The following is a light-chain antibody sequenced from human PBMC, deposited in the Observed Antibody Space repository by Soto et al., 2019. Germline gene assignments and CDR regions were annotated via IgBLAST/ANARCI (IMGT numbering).Light chain of an antibody. Sequence: QSVLTQPPSASGTPGQRVTISCSGSKSNIGGNTVNWYQQFPGTAPKVVIYSNKQRPSGVPDRFSGSKSGTSASLAISGLQSEDEADYYWASWDDSLDGVVFGGGTKVTVL. CDR3: ASWDDSLDGVV. V-gene: IGLV1-44*01. CDR2: SNK. J-gene: IGLJ2*01. CDR1: KSNIGGNT.